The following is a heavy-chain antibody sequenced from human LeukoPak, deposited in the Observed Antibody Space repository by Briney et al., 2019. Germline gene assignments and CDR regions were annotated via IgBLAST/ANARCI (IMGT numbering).Heavy chain of an antibody. Sequence: PGGSLRLSCAASGFTDSSNYMSWVRQAPGKGLEWVSVIYSGGSTYYADSVKGRFTISRDNSKNTLYLQMNSLRAEDTAVYCCARKYNNWFDPWGQGTLVTVSS. J-gene: IGHJ5*02. CDR1: GFTDSSNY. D-gene: IGHD5-18*01. CDR3: ARKYNNWFDP. V-gene: IGHV3-53*01. CDR2: IYSGGST.